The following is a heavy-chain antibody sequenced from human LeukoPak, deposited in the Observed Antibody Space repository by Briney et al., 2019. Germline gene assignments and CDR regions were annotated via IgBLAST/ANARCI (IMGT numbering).Heavy chain of an antibody. Sequence: PSETLSLTCAVYGGSFSGYYWSWIRQPPGKGLEWIGEINHSGSTNYNPSLKSRVTISVDTSKNQFSLKLSSVTAADTAVYYCARSYYDSSGYCIDYWGQGTLVTVSS. V-gene: IGHV4-34*01. CDR2: INHSGST. J-gene: IGHJ4*02. D-gene: IGHD3-22*01. CDR1: GGSFSGYY. CDR3: ARSYYDSSGYCIDY.